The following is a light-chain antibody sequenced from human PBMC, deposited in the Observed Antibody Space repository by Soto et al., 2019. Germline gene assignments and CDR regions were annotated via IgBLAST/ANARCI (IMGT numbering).Light chain of an antibody. J-gene: IGLJ1*01. Sequence: QSALTQPASVSGSPGQSITISCAGTSSDVGGYNYVSWYQQHPGKATTLLIYGITNRPSGVSNRFSGSKSGNTASLTISGLQAEDAADYYCNSYTTRSTYVFGPGTKGTVL. CDR1: SSDVGGYNY. CDR2: GIT. CDR3: NSYTTRSTYV. V-gene: IGLV2-14*01.